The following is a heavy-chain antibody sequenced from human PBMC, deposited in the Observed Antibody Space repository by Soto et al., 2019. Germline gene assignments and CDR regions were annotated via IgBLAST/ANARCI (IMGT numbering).Heavy chain of an antibody. V-gene: IGHV3-33*01. CDR3: AREIEQQLTTLGNYYYYYGMDV. Sequence: GGSLRLSCAASGFTFSSYGMHWVRQAPGKGLEWVAVIWYDGSNKYYADSVKGRFTISRDNSKNTLYLQMNSLRAEDTAVYYCAREIEQQLTTLGNYYYYYGMDVWGQGTTVTVSS. D-gene: IGHD6-13*01. J-gene: IGHJ6*02. CDR1: GFTFSSYG. CDR2: IWYDGSNK.